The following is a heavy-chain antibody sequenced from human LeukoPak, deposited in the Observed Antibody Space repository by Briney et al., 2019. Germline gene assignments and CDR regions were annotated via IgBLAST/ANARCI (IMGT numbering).Heavy chain of an antibody. Sequence: GGSLRLSCAASGFTFSNYAMSWVRQAPGKGLEWVSTITGSGGTTFYADSVKGRFTISRDNFKNTVYLQMNSLRAEDTAVYYCAKLWRGSHPRYFDHWGQGTLVTVSS. J-gene: IGHJ4*02. D-gene: IGHD1-26*01. CDR1: GFTFSNYA. CDR3: AKLWRGSHPRYFDH. V-gene: IGHV3-23*01. CDR2: ITGSGGTT.